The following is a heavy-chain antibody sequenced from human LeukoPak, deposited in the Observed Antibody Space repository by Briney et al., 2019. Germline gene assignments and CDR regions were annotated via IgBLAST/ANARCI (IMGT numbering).Heavy chain of an antibody. CDR3: AGEGYGMDV. V-gene: IGHV4-61*08. CDR1: GGSVSSGGSR. Sequence: PSETLSLTCNVSGGSVSSGGSRWSWIRQHPGKGLEWIGYIYYSGSTNYNPSLKSRVTISVDTSKNQFSLKLSSVTAADTAVYYCAGEGYGMDVWGQGTTVTVSS. CDR2: IYYSGST. J-gene: IGHJ6*02.